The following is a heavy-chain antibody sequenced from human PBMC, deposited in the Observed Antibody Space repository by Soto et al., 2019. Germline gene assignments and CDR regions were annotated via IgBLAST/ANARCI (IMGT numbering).Heavy chain of an antibody. CDR2: IWYDGSNK. D-gene: IGHD6-13*01. V-gene: IGHV3-33*01. Sequence: GGSLRLSCAASGFTFSSYGMHWVRQAPGKGLEWVAVIWYDGSNKYYADSVKGRFTTSRDNSKNTLYLQMNSLRAEDTAVYYCARGSAGKDNWFDPWGQGTLVTVSS. J-gene: IGHJ5*02. CDR3: ARGSAGKDNWFDP. CDR1: GFTFSSYG.